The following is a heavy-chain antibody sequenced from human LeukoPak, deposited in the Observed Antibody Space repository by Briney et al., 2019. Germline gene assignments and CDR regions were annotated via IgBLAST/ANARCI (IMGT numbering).Heavy chain of an antibody. Sequence: GGSLRLSCTASGFTFSNFWMGWVRQAPGKGLEWVANIKQDETEKFYLGSVKGRFTISRDNAKNSLYLQMNSLRVEDTALYYCARDRDTAMDVWGQGTTVTVSS. CDR2: IKQDETEK. J-gene: IGHJ6*02. CDR3: ARDRDTAMDV. D-gene: IGHD5-18*01. CDR1: GFTFSNFW. V-gene: IGHV3-7*03.